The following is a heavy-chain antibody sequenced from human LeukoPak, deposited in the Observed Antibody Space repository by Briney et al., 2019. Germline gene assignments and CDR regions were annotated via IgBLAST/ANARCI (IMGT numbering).Heavy chain of an antibody. CDR3: ARERETSSSSDY. Sequence: PGGSLRLSCAASGFTFSSYWMNWVRQAPGKGLEWVANIRQDGSEEYYVDSVKGRFTISRDNAKNSLFLQMHSLRAEDTAVYYCARERETSSSSDYWGQGTLVTVSS. V-gene: IGHV3-7*01. D-gene: IGHD6-6*01. CDR2: IRQDGSEE. CDR1: GFTFSSYW. J-gene: IGHJ4*02.